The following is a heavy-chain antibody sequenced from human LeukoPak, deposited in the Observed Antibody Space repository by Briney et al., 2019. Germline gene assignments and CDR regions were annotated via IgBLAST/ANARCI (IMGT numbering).Heavy chain of an antibody. CDR3: ARDSDYDSSGYYFN. J-gene: IGHJ4*02. V-gene: IGHV1-69*04. Sequence: ASVKVSCKASGGTFSSYAISWVRQAPGQGLEWMGRIIPIFGIANYAQKFQGRVTITADKSTSTAYMELSSLRSEDTAVYYCARDSDYDSSGYYFNWGQGTLVTVSS. CDR2: IIPIFGIA. D-gene: IGHD3-22*01. CDR1: GGTFSSYA.